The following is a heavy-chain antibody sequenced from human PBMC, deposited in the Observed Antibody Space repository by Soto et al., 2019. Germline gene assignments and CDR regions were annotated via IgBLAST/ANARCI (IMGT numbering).Heavy chain of an antibody. Sequence: GGSLRLSCAASGFTFSSYAMSWVRQAPGKGLEWVSAISGSGGSTYYADSVKGRFTISRDNSKNTLYLQMNSLRAEDTAVYYCAKMTRPGARAYYYYGMDVCGQGTTVTVSS. CDR1: GFTFSSYA. D-gene: IGHD1-26*01. J-gene: IGHJ6*02. CDR3: AKMTRPGARAYYYYGMDV. V-gene: IGHV3-23*01. CDR2: ISGSGGST.